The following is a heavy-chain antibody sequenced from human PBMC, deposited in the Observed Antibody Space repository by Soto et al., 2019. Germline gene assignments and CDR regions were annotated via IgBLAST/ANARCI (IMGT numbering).Heavy chain of an antibody. CDR2: ISSSGSTI. V-gene: IGHV3-48*03. CDR3: ARDVSNSAAS. CDR1: GFTFSSYE. J-gene: IGHJ5*02. Sequence: PGGSLRLSCAASGFTFSSYEMNWVRQAPGKGLEWVSYISSSGSTIYYADSVKGRFTISRDNSKNTLYLQMNSLRAEDTAVYYCARDVSNSAASWGQGTLVTVSS. D-gene: IGHD4-4*01.